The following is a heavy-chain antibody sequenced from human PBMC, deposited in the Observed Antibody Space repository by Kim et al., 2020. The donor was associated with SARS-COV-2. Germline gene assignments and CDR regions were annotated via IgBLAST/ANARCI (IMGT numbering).Heavy chain of an antibody. D-gene: IGHD6-6*01. J-gene: IGHJ4*02. V-gene: IGHV3-9*01. CDR3: AKDQYSTLEYYFDY. Sequence: YADSVKGRFTISRDNAKNSLYLQMNSLRAEDTALYYCAKDQYSTLEYYFDYWGQGTLVTFSS.